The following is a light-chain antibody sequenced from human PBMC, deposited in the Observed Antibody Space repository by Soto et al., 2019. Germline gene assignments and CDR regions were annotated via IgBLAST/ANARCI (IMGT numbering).Light chain of an antibody. CDR3: QQYGTSPST. CDR1: QSVSSSY. Sequence: EIVLTQSPATLSLSPGERAILSCGASQSVSSSYLAWYQQKPGLAPRLLIYDASSRATGIPDRFSGSGSGTDFTLTISRLEAEDFAVYYCQQYGTSPSTFGPGTKVDIK. J-gene: IGKJ3*01. CDR2: DAS. V-gene: IGKV3D-20*01.